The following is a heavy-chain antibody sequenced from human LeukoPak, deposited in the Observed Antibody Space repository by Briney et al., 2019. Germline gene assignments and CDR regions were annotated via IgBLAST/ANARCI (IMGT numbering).Heavy chain of an antibody. CDR2: INPNSGGT. V-gene: IGHV1-2*02. Sequence: GASVKVSCKASGYTFTGYYMHWVRQAPGQGLEWMGWINPNSGGTNYAQKFQGRVTMARDTSISTAYMELSRLRSDDTAVYYCARVISGYALSFDIWGQGTMVTVSS. D-gene: IGHD5-12*01. CDR3: ARVISGYALSFDI. CDR1: GYTFTGYY. J-gene: IGHJ3*02.